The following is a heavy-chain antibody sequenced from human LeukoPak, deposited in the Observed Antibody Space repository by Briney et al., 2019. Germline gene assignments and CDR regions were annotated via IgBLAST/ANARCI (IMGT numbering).Heavy chain of an antibody. D-gene: IGHD2-2*01. CDR1: GFTFSSYA. CDR3: AKLVVATATFDY. V-gene: IGHV3-30-3*01. CDR2: ISYGGSNK. Sequence: GRSLRLSCAASGFTFSSYAMHWVRQAPGKGLEWVAVISYGGSNKYYADSVKGRFTISRDNSKNTLYLQMNSLRAEDTAVYYCAKLVVATATFDYWGQGTLVTVSS. J-gene: IGHJ4*02.